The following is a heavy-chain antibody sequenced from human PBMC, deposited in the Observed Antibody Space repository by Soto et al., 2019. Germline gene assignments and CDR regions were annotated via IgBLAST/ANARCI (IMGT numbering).Heavy chain of an antibody. V-gene: IGHV4-61*01. J-gene: IGHJ4*02. D-gene: IGHD5-18*01. Sequence: SETLSLTCSVSGGSVSSGSYYWSWIRQPPGKGLEWIGYIYNTGSTNYNPSLKSRVTMSVDTSKNQFSLKLTSVTAADTAVYYCARGGGVTATFDFWGRGTLVTVSS. CDR3: ARGGGVTATFDF. CDR2: IYNTGST. CDR1: GGSVSSGSYY.